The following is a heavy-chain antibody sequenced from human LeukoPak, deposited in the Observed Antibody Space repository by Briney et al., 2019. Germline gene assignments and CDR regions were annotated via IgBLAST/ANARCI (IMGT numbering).Heavy chain of an antibody. V-gene: IGHV3-53*01. J-gene: IGHJ4*02. CDR2: IYSDGST. D-gene: IGHD1-26*01. CDR3: ARERGRGRDSPWFDY. Sequence: GGSLRLSCAAPGFIVSGDFMSWVRQAPGKGLEWVSVIYSDGSTYYADSVKGRFTISRDNSKNTLDLQMTGLRAEDTAVYYCARERGRGRDSPWFDYWGQGTLVTVSS. CDR1: GFIVSGDF.